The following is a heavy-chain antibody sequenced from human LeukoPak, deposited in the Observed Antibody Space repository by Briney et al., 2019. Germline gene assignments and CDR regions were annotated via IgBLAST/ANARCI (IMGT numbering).Heavy chain of an antibody. CDR2: IYYSGST. V-gene: IGHV4-39*02. D-gene: IGHD3-10*01. Sequence: PSETLSLTCTVSGGSISSYYWSWIRQPPGKGLEWIGSIYYSGSTYYNPSLESRVTISVDTSKNQFSLKLSSVTAADTAVYYCAREGFITMVRGVIITAPNWFDPWGQGTLVTVSS. CDR1: GGSISSYY. J-gene: IGHJ5*02. CDR3: AREGFITMVRGVIITAPNWFDP.